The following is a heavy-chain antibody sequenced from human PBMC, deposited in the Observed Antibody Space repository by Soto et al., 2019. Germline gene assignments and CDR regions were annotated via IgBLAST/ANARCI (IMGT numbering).Heavy chain of an antibody. Sequence: QVQLRESGPGLVKPSQTLSLTCTVSGGSISSGDYYWSWIRQPPGKGLEWIGYIFYSGSTYYNPSPKSRVSISIDTSENQFSLKLTSVTAADTAVYYCAREANWNYELGNYFDNWGQGTLVTVSS. CDR1: GGSISSGDYY. V-gene: IGHV4-30-4*01. J-gene: IGHJ4*02. CDR2: IFYSGST. CDR3: AREANWNYELGNYFDN. D-gene: IGHD1-7*01.